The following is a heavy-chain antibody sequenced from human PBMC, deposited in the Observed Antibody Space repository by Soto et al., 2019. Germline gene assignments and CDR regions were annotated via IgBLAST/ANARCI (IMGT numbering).Heavy chain of an antibody. J-gene: IGHJ4*02. D-gene: IGHD3-3*01. CDR3: AKAKIRFLEWLLYPFDY. CDR2: ISGSGGST. Sequence: EVQLLESGGGLVQPGGSLRLSCAASGFTFSSYAMSWVRQAPGKGLEWVSAISGSGGSTYYADSVKGRFTISRDNSKNTLYLQMNSLRAEDTAVYYCAKAKIRFLEWLLYPFDYWGQGTLVTVSS. V-gene: IGHV3-23*01. CDR1: GFTFSSYA.